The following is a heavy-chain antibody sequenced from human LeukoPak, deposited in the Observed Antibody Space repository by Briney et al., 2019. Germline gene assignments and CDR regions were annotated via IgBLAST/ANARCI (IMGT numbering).Heavy chain of an antibody. V-gene: IGHV4-59*01. Sequence: SETLSLTCTVSGGSLSSYYWSWIRPPPGKGLEWIGYIYYSGCTNYNPSLTSRVTISVDTSKNQFSLKLSSVTAADTAVYYCARVGYYYGSGKVDKYYYYYYGMDVWGQGTTVTVS. J-gene: IGHJ6*02. CDR3: ARVGYYYGSGKVDKYYYYYYGMDV. D-gene: IGHD3-10*01. CDR2: IYYSGCT. CDR1: GGSLSSYY.